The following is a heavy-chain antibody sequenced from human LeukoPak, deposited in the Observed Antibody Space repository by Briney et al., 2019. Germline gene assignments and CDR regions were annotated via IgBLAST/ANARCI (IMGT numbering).Heavy chain of an antibody. Sequence: EGSLRLSCAASGFTFSSYAMSWVRQAPGKGLEWVSAISGSGGSTYYADSVKGRFTISRDNSKNTLYLQMNSLRAEDTAVYYCAKDLTYDSSGYYYVGGFDYWGQGTLVTVSS. CDR3: AKDLTYDSSGYYYVGGFDY. D-gene: IGHD3-22*01. CDR2: ISGSGGST. V-gene: IGHV3-23*01. CDR1: GFTFSSYA. J-gene: IGHJ4*02.